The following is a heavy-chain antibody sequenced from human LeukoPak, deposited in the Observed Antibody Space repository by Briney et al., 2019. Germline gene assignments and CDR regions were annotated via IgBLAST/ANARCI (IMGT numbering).Heavy chain of an antibody. D-gene: IGHD1-7*01. Sequence: GGSLRLSCAASGFTVFTNFMSWVRQAPGKGLEWVSVIYSDGSTYYADSVKGRFTISRDNSKNTLYLQMNSLRAEDTAVYYRTRDRTTYFDYWGQGTLVTVSS. CDR3: TRDRTTYFDY. J-gene: IGHJ4*02. V-gene: IGHV3-53*01. CDR1: GFTVFTNF. CDR2: IYSDGST.